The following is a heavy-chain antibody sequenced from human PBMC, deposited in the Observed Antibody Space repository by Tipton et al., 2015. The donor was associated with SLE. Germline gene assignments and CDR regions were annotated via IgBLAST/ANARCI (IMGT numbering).Heavy chain of an antibody. CDR2: IYHSGST. J-gene: IGHJ4*02. V-gene: IGHV4-38-2*02. CDR3: ARGLRITMVRGVPFDY. D-gene: IGHD3-10*01. CDR1: GHSISSGHY. Sequence: TLSLTCTVSGHSISSGHYWGWIRQPPGRGLEWIGSIYHSGSTNYNPSLKSRVTISVDTSKNQFSLKLSSVTAADTAVYYCARGLRITMVRGVPFDYWGQGTLVTVSS.